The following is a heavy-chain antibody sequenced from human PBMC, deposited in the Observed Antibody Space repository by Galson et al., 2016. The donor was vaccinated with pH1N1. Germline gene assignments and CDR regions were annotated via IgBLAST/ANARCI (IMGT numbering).Heavy chain of an antibody. J-gene: IGHJ5*02. CDR3: APGGDDYGGNPHWFDP. D-gene: IGHD4-23*01. V-gene: IGHV1-2*02. CDR2: INPNSDVT. CDR1: GYTFTDYY. Sequence: SVKVSCKASGYTFTDYYIHWVRQAPGKGLEWMGWINPNSDVTNYAQKFQGRVTMTTDTSTSTAYMELSSLRSEDTGVYYCAPGGDDYGGNPHWFDPWGQGTLVTVSS.